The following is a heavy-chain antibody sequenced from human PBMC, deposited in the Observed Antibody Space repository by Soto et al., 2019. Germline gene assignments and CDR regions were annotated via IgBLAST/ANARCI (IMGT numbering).Heavy chain of an antibody. CDR1: GFTFSSYG. V-gene: IGHV3-30*18. CDR2: ISYDGSNK. CDR3: AKGGYCSGGSCYSGGMDV. D-gene: IGHD2-15*01. J-gene: IGHJ6*02. Sequence: GGSLRLSCAASGFTFSSYGMHWVRQAPGKGLEWVAVISYDGSNKYYADSVKGRFTISRDNSKNTLYLQMNSLRAEDTAVYYCAKGGYCSGGSCYSGGMDVWGQGTTVTVSS.